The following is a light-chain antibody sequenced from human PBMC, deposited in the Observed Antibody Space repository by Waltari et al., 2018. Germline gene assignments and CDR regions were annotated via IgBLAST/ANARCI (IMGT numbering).Light chain of an antibody. CDR3: QQYGGSPPYT. CDR2: DAS. Sequence: EIVLTQSPGTLSVSPGDRATHSRRASQTVSISNLDWYQQKPGQAPRLLIYDASTRAAGIPDRFSGSGSGTDFTLTIGRLEPEDFAVYYCQQYGGSPPYTFGQGTKLETK. V-gene: IGKV3-20*01. J-gene: IGKJ2*01. CDR1: QTVSISN.